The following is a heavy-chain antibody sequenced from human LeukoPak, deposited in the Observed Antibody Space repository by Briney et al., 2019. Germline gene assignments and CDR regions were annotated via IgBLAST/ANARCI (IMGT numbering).Heavy chain of an antibody. J-gene: IGHJ6*03. CDR3: ARGPPRGKYYYMDV. CDR2: IGTASDT. V-gene: IGHV3-13*01. Sequence: GGSLRLSCAASGFTFSSFDLHWVRQPTGQGLEWVSTIGTASDTYYPGSVEGRFTLSRDNAKNSLYLQMNSLTAGDTAVYYCARGPPRGKYYYMDVWGKGTTVTVSS. CDR1: GFTFSSFD. D-gene: IGHD1-1*01.